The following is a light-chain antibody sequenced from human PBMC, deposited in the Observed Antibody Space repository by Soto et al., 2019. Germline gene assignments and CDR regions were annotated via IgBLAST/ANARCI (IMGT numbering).Light chain of an antibody. CDR1: QSISTY. CDR3: QQCHSPPLT. CDR2: GAK. J-gene: IGKJ5*01. Sequence: PITPSAATLTASVGNRVTITCRAIQSISTYLNWYQQKPGKAPNLLIFGAKTLQSGVPSRFSGSGYGTYFTLTITTLHPEDVVMYCCQQCHSPPLTFGQGTRLEIK. V-gene: IGKV1-39*01.